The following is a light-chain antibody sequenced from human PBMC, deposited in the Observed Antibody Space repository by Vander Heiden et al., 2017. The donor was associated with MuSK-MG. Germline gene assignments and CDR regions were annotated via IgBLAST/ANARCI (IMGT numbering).Light chain of an antibody. Sequence: EVVLTQSPAILALSLGDRATLSCRASENVGRSFGWYQLKPGQAPRLLVYDASNRARGVSARFSGSGSGTEFTLTISSLEAEDSALYYCQQRKTSPVRIAFGQGTRLEI. V-gene: IGKV3-11*01. J-gene: IGKJ5*01. CDR2: DAS. CDR1: ENVGRS. CDR3: QQRKTSPVRIA.